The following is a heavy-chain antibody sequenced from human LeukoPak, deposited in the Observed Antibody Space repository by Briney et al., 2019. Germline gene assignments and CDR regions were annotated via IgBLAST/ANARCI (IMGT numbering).Heavy chain of an antibody. CDR2: ISYDGSNK. Sequence: GGSLRLSCAASGFTLSSYAMHWVRQAPGKGLEWVAVISYDGSNKYYADSVKGRFTISRDNSKNALYLQMNSLRAEDTAVYYCARDESYGKRGGYFDYWGQGTLVTVSS. CDR1: GFTLSSYA. J-gene: IGHJ4*02. V-gene: IGHV3-30*04. CDR3: ARDESYGKRGGYFDY. D-gene: IGHD5-18*01.